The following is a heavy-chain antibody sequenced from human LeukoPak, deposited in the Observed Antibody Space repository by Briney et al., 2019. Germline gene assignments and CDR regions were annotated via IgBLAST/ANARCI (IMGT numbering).Heavy chain of an antibody. CDR1: GGSIRSYY. V-gene: IGHV4-59*08. CDR3: ARKPALVSTFDY. CDR2: IFYSGTT. J-gene: IGHJ4*02. Sequence: SETLSLTCTVSGGSIRSYYWSWIRQPPGKGLEWVGYIFYSGTTDSNPSLKSRVTMSVDTSKNQFSLKLSSVTAADTAVYYCARKPALVSTFDYWGQGTLVTVSS. D-gene: IGHD5-18*01.